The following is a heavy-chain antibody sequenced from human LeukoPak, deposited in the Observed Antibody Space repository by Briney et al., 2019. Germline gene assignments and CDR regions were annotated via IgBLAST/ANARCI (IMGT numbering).Heavy chain of an antibody. Sequence: GASVKVSCTASGYTFTSYGISWVRQAPGQGLEWMGGIIPIFGTANYAQKFQGRVTITADESTSTAYMELSSLRSEDTAVYYCASLGPHSSSWYSYYYYGMDVWGQGTTVTVSS. CDR3: ASLGPHSSSWYSYYYYGMDV. J-gene: IGHJ6*02. V-gene: IGHV1-69*13. CDR1: GYTFTSYG. D-gene: IGHD6-13*01. CDR2: IIPIFGTA.